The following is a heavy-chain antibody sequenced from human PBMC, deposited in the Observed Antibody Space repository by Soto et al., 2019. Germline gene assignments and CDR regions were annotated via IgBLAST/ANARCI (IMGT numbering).Heavy chain of an antibody. CDR1: GFTFSSYA. Sequence: PGGSLRLSCAASGFTFSSYAMSWVRQAPGKGLEWVSAISGSGGSTYYADSVKGRFTISRDNSKNTLYLQMNSLRAEDAAVYYCAKGLRDYYGMDVWGQGTTVTVSS. CDR2: ISGSGGST. V-gene: IGHV3-23*01. CDR3: AKGLRDYYGMDV. J-gene: IGHJ6*02. D-gene: IGHD4-17*01.